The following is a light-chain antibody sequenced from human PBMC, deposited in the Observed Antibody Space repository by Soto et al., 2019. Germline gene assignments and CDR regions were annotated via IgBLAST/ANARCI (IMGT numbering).Light chain of an antibody. J-gene: IGLJ2*01. Sequence: QSVLTQPASVSGSPGQSITISCTGTSSDVGGYNFVSWYQQYPGKAPKLMIYDVSSRPSGVSNRFSGSKSGNTASLTISGLQAEDEADYYCSSYTSSITVLFGGGTKLTVL. CDR3: SSYTSSITVL. CDR2: DVS. CDR1: SSDVGGYNF. V-gene: IGLV2-14*03.